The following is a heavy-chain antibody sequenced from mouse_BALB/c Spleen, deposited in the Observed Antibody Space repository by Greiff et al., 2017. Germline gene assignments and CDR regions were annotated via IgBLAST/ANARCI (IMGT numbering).Heavy chain of an antibody. D-gene: IGHD1-1*01. V-gene: IGHV1S81*02. CDR2: INPSNGGT. Sequence: VQLQQPGAELVKPGASVKLSCKASGYTFTSYYMYWVKQRPGQGLEWIGGINPSNGGTNFNEKFKSKATLTVDKSSSTAYMQLSSLTSEDSAVYYCTRGEYYYYGSSYDYYAMDYWGQGTSVTVSS. J-gene: IGHJ4*01. CDR1: GYTFTSYY. CDR3: TRGEYYYYGSSYDYYAMDY.